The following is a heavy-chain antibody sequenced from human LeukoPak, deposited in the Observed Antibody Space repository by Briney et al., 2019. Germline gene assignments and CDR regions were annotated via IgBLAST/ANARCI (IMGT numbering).Heavy chain of an antibody. D-gene: IGHD3-10*01. CDR3: ARGTPGVLWSAEVDY. CDR2: VSYDGSYK. Sequence: SGGSLRLSCAASGFTFSRYTIHWVRQAPGKGLEWVAVVSYDGSYKYYADSVKGRFTISRDNSKDTLYLQMNSLRPEDTAVYSCARGTPGVLWSAEVDYWGQGTLVTVSS. V-gene: IGHV3-30*04. CDR1: GFTFSRYT. J-gene: IGHJ4*02.